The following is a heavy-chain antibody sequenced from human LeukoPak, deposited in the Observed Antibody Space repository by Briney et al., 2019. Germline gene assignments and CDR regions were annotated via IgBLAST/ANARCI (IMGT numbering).Heavy chain of an antibody. CDR3: ARVVSSLDY. V-gene: IGHV3-30*03. CDR1: GFTFSSYG. CDR2: ASYDGGNK. Sequence: PGGSLRLSCAASGFTFSSYGMHWVRQAPGKGLEWVAVASYDGGNKYYADSVKGRFTISRDSSKNTLFLQMNSLRPEDTAVYYWARVVSSLDYWGQGTLVTVSS. J-gene: IGHJ4*02. D-gene: IGHD5/OR15-5a*01.